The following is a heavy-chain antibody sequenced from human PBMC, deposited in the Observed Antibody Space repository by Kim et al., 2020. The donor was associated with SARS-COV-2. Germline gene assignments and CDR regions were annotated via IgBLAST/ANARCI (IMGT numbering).Heavy chain of an antibody. V-gene: IGHV4-31*03. CDR1: GGSISSGGYY. J-gene: IGHJ4*02. CDR3: ARWVVPAARIFGVVRFDY. Sequence: SETLSLTCTVSGGSISSGGYYWSWIRQHPGKGLEWIGYIYYSGSTYYNLSLKSRVTISVDTSKNQFSLKLSSVTAADTAVYYCARWVVPAARIFGVVRFDYWGQGTLVTVSS. CDR2: IYYSGST. D-gene: IGHD2-2*01.